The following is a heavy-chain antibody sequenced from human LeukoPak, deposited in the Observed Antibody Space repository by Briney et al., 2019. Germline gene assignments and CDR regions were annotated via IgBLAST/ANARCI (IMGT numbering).Heavy chain of an antibody. J-gene: IGHJ4*02. CDR3: ARGDYYDSSGQIDY. Sequence: NPSQTLSLTCTVSGGSISSGGYYWSWIRQHPGKGLEWIGYIYYSGSTYYNPSLKSRVTISVDTSKNQFSLKLSSVTAADTAVYYCARGDYYDSSGQIDYWGQGTLVTVSS. CDR2: IYYSGST. D-gene: IGHD3-22*01. V-gene: IGHV4-31*03. CDR1: GGSISSGGYY.